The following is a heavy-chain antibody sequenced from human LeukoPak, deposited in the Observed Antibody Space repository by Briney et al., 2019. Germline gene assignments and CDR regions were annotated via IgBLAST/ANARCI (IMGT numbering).Heavy chain of an antibody. CDR1: GGSFSSYY. CDR3: ASSHYYDSSGYYRH. CDR2: IYYSGST. J-gene: IGHJ4*02. V-gene: IGHV4-59*08. D-gene: IGHD3-22*01. Sequence: SETLSLTCAVYGGSFSSYYWSWIRQPPGKGLEWIGYIYYSGSTNYNPSLKSRVTISVDTSKNQFSLKLSSVTAADTAVYYCASSHYYDSSGYYRHWGQGTLVTVSS.